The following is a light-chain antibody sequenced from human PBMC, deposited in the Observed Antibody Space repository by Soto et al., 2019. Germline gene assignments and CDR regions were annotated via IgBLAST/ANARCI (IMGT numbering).Light chain of an antibody. CDR1: QSVSSSY. V-gene: IGKV3-20*01. CDR2: GAS. Sequence: EIVWTQSPGTLSLSPGERATLSCKASQSVSSSYLAWYQQKPGQAPRLLIYGASSRATGIPDRFSGSGSGTDFTLNISRLEPEDFAVYYCQQYGSSPSTFGPGTKVDIK. CDR3: QQYGSSPST. J-gene: IGKJ3*01.